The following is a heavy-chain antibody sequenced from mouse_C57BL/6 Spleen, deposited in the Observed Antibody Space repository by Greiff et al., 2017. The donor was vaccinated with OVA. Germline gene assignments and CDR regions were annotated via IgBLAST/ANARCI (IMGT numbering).Heavy chain of an antibody. D-gene: IGHD2-5*01. Sequence: VQLQQPGAELVKPGASVKLSCKASGYTFTSYWMQWVKQRPGQGLEWIGEIDPSDSYTNYNQKFKGKATLTVDTSSSTAYMQLSSLTSEDSAVYYCARNSNDWYFDVWGTGTTVTVSS. CDR2: IDPSDSYT. CDR1: GYTFTSYW. V-gene: IGHV1-50*01. CDR3: ARNSNDWYFDV. J-gene: IGHJ1*03.